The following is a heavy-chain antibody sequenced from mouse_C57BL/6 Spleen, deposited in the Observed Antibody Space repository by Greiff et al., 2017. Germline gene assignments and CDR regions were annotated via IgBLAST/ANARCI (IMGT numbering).Heavy chain of an antibody. CDR2: IYPGDGDT. D-gene: IGHD2-4*01. Sequence: VQLQQSGPELVKPGASVKISCKASGYAFSSSWMNWVKQRPGKGLEWIGRIYPGDGDTNYNGKFKGKATLTADKSSSTAYMQLSSLTSEDSAVYFCARSGITTRGYYAMDYWGQGTSVTVSS. J-gene: IGHJ4*01. V-gene: IGHV1-82*01. CDR3: ARSGITTRGYYAMDY. CDR1: GYAFSSSW.